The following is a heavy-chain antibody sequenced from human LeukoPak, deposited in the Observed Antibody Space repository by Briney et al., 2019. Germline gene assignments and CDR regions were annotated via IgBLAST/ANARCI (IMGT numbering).Heavy chain of an antibody. CDR1: GYTFTGYY. CDR2: INPNSGGT. D-gene: IGHD2-21*02. J-gene: IGHJ5*02. V-gene: IGHV1-2*02. Sequence: GASVKVSCKASGYTFTGYYMHWVRQAPGQGLEWMGWINPNSGGTNYAQKFQGRVTMTRDTSISTAYMELSRLRSDDTAVYYCARVARGGDLVVGPYNWFDPWGQGTMVTVSS. CDR3: ARVARGGDLVVGPYNWFDP.